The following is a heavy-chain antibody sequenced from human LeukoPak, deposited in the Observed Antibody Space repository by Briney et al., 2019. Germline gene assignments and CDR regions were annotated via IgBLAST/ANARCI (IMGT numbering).Heavy chain of an antibody. J-gene: IGHJ4*02. Sequence: PSETLSLTCTVSGGSISSSSYYWAWIRQPPGEGLEWIGTIYYSGSTYYKSSLKSRLTISVDSSKNQFSLKMISVTAADTGVYYCARHGNWDPFDYWGQGALVTVSS. CDR3: ARHGNWDPFDY. D-gene: IGHD7-27*01. CDR2: IYYSGST. CDR1: GGSISSSSYY. V-gene: IGHV4-39*01.